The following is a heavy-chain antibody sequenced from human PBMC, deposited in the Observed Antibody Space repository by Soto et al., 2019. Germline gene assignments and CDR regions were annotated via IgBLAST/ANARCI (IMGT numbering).Heavy chain of an antibody. CDR2: IIPIFGTA. CDR3: ASTSASYYDSSGYYHFDY. J-gene: IGHJ4*02. V-gene: IGHV1-69*06. D-gene: IGHD3-22*01. Sequence: QVQLVQSGAEVKKPGSSVKVSCKASGGTFSSYAISWVRQAPGQGLEWMGGIIPIFGTANYAQKFQGRVTITADNSTSTAYMELSSLRSEDTAVYYCASTSASYYDSSGYYHFDYWGQGTLVTVSS. CDR1: GGTFSSYA.